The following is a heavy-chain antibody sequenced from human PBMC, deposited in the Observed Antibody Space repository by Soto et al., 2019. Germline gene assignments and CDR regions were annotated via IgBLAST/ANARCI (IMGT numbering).Heavy chain of an antibody. J-gene: IGHJ6*02. D-gene: IGHD6-19*01. CDR3: ASCIAVAGTTPNYYYGMDV. CDR2: IIPIFGTA. CDR1: GGTFSSYA. V-gene: IGHV1-69*13. Sequence: SVKVSCKASGGTFSSYAISWVRQAPGQGLEWMGGIIPIFGTANDAQKFQGRVTITADESTSTAYMELSSLRSEDTAVYYCASCIAVAGTTPNYYYGMDVWGQGTTVTVSS.